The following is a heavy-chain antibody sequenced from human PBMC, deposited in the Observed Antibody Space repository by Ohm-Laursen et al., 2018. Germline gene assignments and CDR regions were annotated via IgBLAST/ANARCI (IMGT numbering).Heavy chain of an antibody. V-gene: IGHV1-2*02. D-gene: IGHD6-13*01. CDR3: ARDSITSAGLAFDI. CDR2: IHPNNAGT. Sequence: ASVKVSCKASGYTFTDYYIHWVRQAPGQGLEWMGLIHPNNAGTNYAQKFQGRVTMTRDTSISTAYMELSRLTSDDTAVYYCARDSITSAGLAFDIWGQGAMVAVSS. J-gene: IGHJ3*02. CDR1: GYTFTDYY.